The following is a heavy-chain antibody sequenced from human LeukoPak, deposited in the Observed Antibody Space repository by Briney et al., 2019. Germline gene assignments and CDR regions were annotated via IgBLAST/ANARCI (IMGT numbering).Heavy chain of an antibody. J-gene: IGHJ4*02. Sequence: GVSVRLSCAASRFTFCSYWMLWVPQTPGKGLMWVSRIKGDASDTLYAAYVKGRFTISRDNSKNTLYLQTISLGVDVTAGYYCAKASTRAPNLLDYWGQGALVSVSS. V-gene: IGHV3-74*01. CDR2: IKGDASDT. CDR1: RFTFCSYW. D-gene: IGHD4-11*01. CDR3: AKASTRAPNLLDY.